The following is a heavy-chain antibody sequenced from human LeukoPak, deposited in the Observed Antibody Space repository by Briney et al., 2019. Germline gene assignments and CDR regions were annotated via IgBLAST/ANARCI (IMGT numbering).Heavy chain of an antibody. J-gene: IGHJ4*02. CDR1: GYSISSGYY. CDR3: ARIYSSSWYDFDY. D-gene: IGHD6-13*01. V-gene: IGHV4-38-2*02. Sequence: SETLSLTCTVSGYSISSGYYWGWIRQPPGKGLEWIGSIYHSGSTYYNPSLQSRVTISVDTSKNQFSLKLSSVTAADTAVYYCARIYSSSWYDFDYWGQGTLVTVSS. CDR2: IYHSGST.